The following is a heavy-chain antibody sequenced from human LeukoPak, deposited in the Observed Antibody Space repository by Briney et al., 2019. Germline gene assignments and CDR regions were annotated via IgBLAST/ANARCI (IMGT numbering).Heavy chain of an antibody. CDR2: IYHSGNT. J-gene: IGHJ4*02. Sequence: PSEALSLTCAVSGYSISSGYYWGWIRQPPGKGLEWIGSIYHSGNTYYNPSLKSRVTISVDTSKNQFSLKLSSVTAADTAVYYCARRASSRPTFEYWGQGTLVTVSS. D-gene: IGHD2-15*01. CDR1: GYSISSGYY. CDR3: ARRASSRPTFEY. V-gene: IGHV4-38-2*01.